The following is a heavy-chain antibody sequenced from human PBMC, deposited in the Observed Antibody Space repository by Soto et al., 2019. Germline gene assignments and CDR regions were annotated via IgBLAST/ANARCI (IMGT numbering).Heavy chain of an antibody. CDR1: GGSISSSSYY. D-gene: IGHD4-17*01. CDR3: ARGGHKIGHPYGGDDGGAFGI. Sequence: PSETLCLTCTVAGGSISSSSYYWGWIRQPPGKGLEWIASIYYKGSTYYNPSLKSRVTISVDTSKNQFSLQLNSVTPEDTAVYYCARGGHKIGHPYGGDDGGAFGIWGQGTMVTVSS. CDR2: IYYKGST. V-gene: IGHV4-39*01. J-gene: IGHJ3*02.